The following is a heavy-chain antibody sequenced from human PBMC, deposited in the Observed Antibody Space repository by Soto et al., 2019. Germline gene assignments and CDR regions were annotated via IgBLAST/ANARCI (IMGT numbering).Heavy chain of an antibody. D-gene: IGHD2-15*01. CDR3: ARVHVRVEVAALVSWFDP. J-gene: IGHJ5*02. CDR1: GGSFSGYY. CDR2: LNHSGST. V-gene: IGHV4-34*01. Sequence: SETLSLTCAVYGGSFSGYYWSWIRQPPGKGLEWIGELNHSGSTNYNPSLKSRVTISVDTSKNQFSLKLSSVTAADTAVYYCARVHVRVEVAALVSWFDPWGEGSLV.